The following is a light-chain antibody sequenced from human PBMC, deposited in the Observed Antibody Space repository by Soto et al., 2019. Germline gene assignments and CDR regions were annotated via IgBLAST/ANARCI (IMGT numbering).Light chain of an antibody. Sequence: DIVMTQSPLSLPVTPGEPASISCRSSQSLLHSNGYNYLDWYLQKPGQSPQVLIYTVSYRASGVSDRFSGSGSGTDFTLRISRVEAEDVGLYYCMQALQAPLTFGQGTKVDIK. CDR2: TVS. J-gene: IGKJ1*01. CDR1: QSLLHSNGYNY. V-gene: IGKV2-28*01. CDR3: MQALQAPLT.